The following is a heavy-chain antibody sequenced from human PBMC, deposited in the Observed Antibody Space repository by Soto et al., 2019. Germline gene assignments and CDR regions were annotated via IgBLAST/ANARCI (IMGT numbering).Heavy chain of an antibody. CDR3: ARGGRIAARWFDP. CDR2: INHSGST. Sequence: SETLSLTCAVYGGSFSGYYWSWIRQPPGKGLEWIGEINHSGSTNYNPSLKSRVTISVDTSKNQFSLKLSSVTAADTAVYYCARGGRIAARWFDPWGQGTLVTVSS. D-gene: IGHD6-6*01. J-gene: IGHJ5*02. CDR1: GGSFSGYY. V-gene: IGHV4-34*01.